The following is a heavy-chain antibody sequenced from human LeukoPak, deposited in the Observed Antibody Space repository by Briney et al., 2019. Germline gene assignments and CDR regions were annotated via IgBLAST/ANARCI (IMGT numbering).Heavy chain of an antibody. CDR2: IYYSGST. V-gene: IGHV4-59*01. Sequence: SETLSLTCTVSGGSISSYYWSWIRQPPGKGLEWIGYIYYSGSTNYNPSLKSRVTISVDRSKNQFSLKLSSVTAADTAVYYCATDPQVGATTPLGYWGQGTLVTVSS. J-gene: IGHJ4*02. D-gene: IGHD1-26*01. CDR3: ATDPQVGATTPLGY. CDR1: GGSISSYY.